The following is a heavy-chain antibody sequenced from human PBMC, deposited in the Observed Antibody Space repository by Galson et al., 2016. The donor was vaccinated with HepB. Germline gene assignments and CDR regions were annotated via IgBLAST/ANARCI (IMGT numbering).Heavy chain of an antibody. V-gene: IGHV3-53*01. D-gene: IGHD4-17*01. CDR3: AREGGRDYGDYLAY. J-gene: IGHJ4*02. Sequence: SLRLSCAASGFTVSGNYMSWVRLPPGKGLEWVSVIYTDGDTYYADSVRGRFTASRDQSKNTLYLQMNSLSVEDTAVYYCAREGGRDYGDYLAYRGQGTLVTVSS. CDR1: GFTVSGNY. CDR2: IYTDGDT.